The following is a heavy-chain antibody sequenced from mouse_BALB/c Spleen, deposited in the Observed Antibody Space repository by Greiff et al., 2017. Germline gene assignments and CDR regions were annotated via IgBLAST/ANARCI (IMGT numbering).Heavy chain of an antibody. Sequence: VKLVESGPGLVAPSQSLSITCTVSGFSLTSYGVHWVRQPPGKGLEWLGVIWAGGSTNYNSALMSRLSISKDNSKSQVFLKMNSLQTDDTAMYYCDRVPYGNYAMDYWGQGTSVTVSS. CDR1: GFSLTSYG. V-gene: IGHV2-9*02. CDR3: DRVPYGNYAMDY. J-gene: IGHJ4*01. CDR2: IWAGGST. D-gene: IGHD2-1*01.